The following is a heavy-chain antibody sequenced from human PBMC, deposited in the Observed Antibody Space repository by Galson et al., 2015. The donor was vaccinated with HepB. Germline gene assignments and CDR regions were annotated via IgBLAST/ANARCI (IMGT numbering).Heavy chain of an antibody. CDR2: ISASGVTT. Sequence: SLRLSCAASGFTFSSHAVSWVRQAPGKGLEWVSAISASGVTTYYADSVKGRFTISRDNSKNTLYVQMNSLRAEDTAVYYCAKGLGDFWSGYSNVPIDYWGQGTLVTVSS. CDR3: AKGLGDFWSGYSNVPIDY. J-gene: IGHJ4*02. CDR1: GFTFSSHA. D-gene: IGHD3-3*01. V-gene: IGHV3-23*01.